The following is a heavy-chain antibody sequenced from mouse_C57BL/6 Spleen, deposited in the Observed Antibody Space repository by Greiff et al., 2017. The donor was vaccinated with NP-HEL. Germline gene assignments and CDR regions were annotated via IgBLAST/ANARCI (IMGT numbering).Heavy chain of an antibody. J-gene: IGHJ4*01. D-gene: IGHD2-2*01. CDR2: IYPGSGST. CDR3: ARSMVTTRYYAMDY. Sequence: QVQLQQPGAELVKPGASVKMSCKASGYTFTSYWITWVKQRPGQGLEWIGDIYPGSGSTNYNEKFKSKATLTVDTSSSTAYMQLSSLTSEDSAVYYCARSMVTTRYYAMDYWGQGTSVTVSS. V-gene: IGHV1-55*01. CDR1: GYTFTSYW.